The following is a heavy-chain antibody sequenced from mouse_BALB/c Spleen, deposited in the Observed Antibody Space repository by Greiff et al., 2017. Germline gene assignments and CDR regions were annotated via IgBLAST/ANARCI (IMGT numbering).Heavy chain of an antibody. J-gene: IGHJ2*01. Sequence: VQLQQSGAELVRPGALVKLSCKASGFNIKDYYMHWVKQRPEQGLEWIGWIDPENGNTIYDPKFQGKASITADTSSNTAYLQLSSLTSEDTAVYYCARRTTVDPDYWGQGTTRTVSS. V-gene: IGHV14-1*02. CDR1: GFNIKDYY. D-gene: IGHD1-1*01. CDR3: ARRTTVDPDY. CDR2: IDPENGNT.